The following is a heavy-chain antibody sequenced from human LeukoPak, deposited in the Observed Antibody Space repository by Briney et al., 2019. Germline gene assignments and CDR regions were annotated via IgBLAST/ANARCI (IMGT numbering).Heavy chain of an antibody. CDR2: ISRSSSYM. V-gene: IGHV3-21*01. CDR3: ARDSGSSSWHSLDY. Sequence: GGSLRLSCAASGFTFSTYSMNWVRQAPGKGLEWDSSISRSSSYMFYADSVKGRFTISRDNAKNSLYLQMNSLRAEDTAVYFCARDSGSSSWHSLDYWGGGSLVTVSS. J-gene: IGHJ4*02. D-gene: IGHD6-13*01. CDR1: GFTFSTYS.